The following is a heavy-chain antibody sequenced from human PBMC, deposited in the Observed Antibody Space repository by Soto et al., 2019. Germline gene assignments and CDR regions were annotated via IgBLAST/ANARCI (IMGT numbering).Heavy chain of an antibody. CDR2: ISGSGSST. CDR1: GFIFSNYA. V-gene: IGHV3-23*01. CDR3: VREASSSGLHLDH. J-gene: IGHJ4*02. Sequence: GGSLRLSCAASGFIFSNYAMSWVRQAPGKGLEWVSFISGSGSSTYYADSVKGRFTISRGNSKNTLYLQMNSLRAEDAAVYYCVREASSSGLHLDHWGRGTLVTVSS. D-gene: IGHD6-6*01.